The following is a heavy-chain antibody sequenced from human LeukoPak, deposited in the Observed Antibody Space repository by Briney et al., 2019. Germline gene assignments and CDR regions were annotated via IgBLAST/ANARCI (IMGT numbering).Heavy chain of an antibody. CDR2: INPNSGGT. V-gene: IGHV1-2*02. Sequence: ASVKVSCKASGYTFTGYYMHWVRQAPGQGLEWMGWINPNSGGTNYAQKFQGRVTMTRDTSISTAYMELSRLRSDDTAVYYCATHPVDTAMVVFDYWGQGTLVTVSS. D-gene: IGHD5-18*01. CDR3: ATHPVDTAMVVFDY. CDR1: GYTFTGYY. J-gene: IGHJ4*02.